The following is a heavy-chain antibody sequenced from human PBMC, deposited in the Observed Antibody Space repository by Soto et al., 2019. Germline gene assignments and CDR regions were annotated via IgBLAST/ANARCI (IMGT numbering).Heavy chain of an antibody. Sequence: ASVKVSCKASGVTFSSYSFSWVRQAPGQGLEWMGGITPIFGTVHYAQNFRGRVTITADKSTSIVHMELSSLRSEDTAVFYCAREGDTREGRGVFFSWGQGTLVTVSS. V-gene: IGHV1-69*06. CDR1: GVTFSSYS. J-gene: IGHJ5*02. CDR2: ITPIFGTV. CDR3: AREGDTREGRGVFFS. D-gene: IGHD3-16*01.